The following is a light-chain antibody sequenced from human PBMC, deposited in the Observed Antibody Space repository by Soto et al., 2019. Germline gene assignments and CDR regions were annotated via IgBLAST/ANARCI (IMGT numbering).Light chain of an antibody. J-gene: IGKJ4*01. V-gene: IGKV2-28*01. CDR2: LGS. CDR1: QTLLHSNGYNY. Sequence: VLTQSPPSLPVTPGEPASFSCRSSQTLLHSNGYNYLDWYLQKPGQSPQLLIYLGSNRASGVPDRFSGSGSGTDFTLKISRVEAEDVGVYYCMQALQTPTFGGGTKVEIK. CDR3: MQALQTPT.